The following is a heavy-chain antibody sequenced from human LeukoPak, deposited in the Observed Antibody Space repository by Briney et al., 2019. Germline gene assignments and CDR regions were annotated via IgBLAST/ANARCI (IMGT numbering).Heavy chain of an antibody. CDR3: ARLDDYGDYVIPDY. Sequence: ASVTVSFTASGYTFTIYGISWVRQAPGQGREWMGWISAYNGNTNYAQKLQGRVTMTTDTSTSTAYMEMRSLRCDDTAVYYCARLDDYGDYVIPDYWGQGTLVTVSS. CDR2: ISAYNGNT. CDR1: GYTFTIYG. D-gene: IGHD4-17*01. J-gene: IGHJ4*02. V-gene: IGHV1-18*01.